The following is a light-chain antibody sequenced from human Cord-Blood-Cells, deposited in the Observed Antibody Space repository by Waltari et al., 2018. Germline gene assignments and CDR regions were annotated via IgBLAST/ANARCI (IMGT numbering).Light chain of an antibody. CDR3: CSYAGSSTFYV. CDR1: SSDVGRYNL. CDR2: EGS. Sequence: QSALTQPAPVFGSPGQSITISCTGTSSDVGRYNLVSWYQQHPGKAPKLMIYEGSKRPSGVSNRFSGSKSGNTASLTISGLQAEDEADYYCCSYAGSSTFYVFGTGTKVTVL. V-gene: IGLV2-23*03. J-gene: IGLJ1*01.